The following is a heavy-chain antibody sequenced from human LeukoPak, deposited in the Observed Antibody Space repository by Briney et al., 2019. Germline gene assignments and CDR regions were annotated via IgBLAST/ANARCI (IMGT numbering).Heavy chain of an antibody. CDR3: ARGRFLDAFDI. V-gene: IGHV4-4*08. D-gene: IGHD3-3*01. J-gene: IGHJ3*02. CDR1: GGSVSSYY. CDR2: IHNSGRT. Sequence: SETLSLTCSVSGGSVSSYYWSWIRQSPGKGLEWIGCIHNSGRTNYNPSLKSRVTGFVDTSKNQVSLRLSSVTAADTAVYYCARGRFLDAFDIWGQGTMVTVSS.